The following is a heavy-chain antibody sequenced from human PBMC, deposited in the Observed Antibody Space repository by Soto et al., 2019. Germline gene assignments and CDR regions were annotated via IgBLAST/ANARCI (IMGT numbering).Heavy chain of an antibody. CDR3: AKDQEYHFGVVIDY. Sequence: PGGALRLSCAASGFTFSSYAMSWVRQAPGKGLEWVSAISGSGGSTYYADSVKGRFTISRDNSKNTLYLQMNSLRAEDTAVYYCAKDQEYHFGVVIDYWGQGTLVTVSS. V-gene: IGHV3-23*01. D-gene: IGHD3-3*01. CDR1: GFTFSSYA. J-gene: IGHJ4*02. CDR2: ISGSGGST.